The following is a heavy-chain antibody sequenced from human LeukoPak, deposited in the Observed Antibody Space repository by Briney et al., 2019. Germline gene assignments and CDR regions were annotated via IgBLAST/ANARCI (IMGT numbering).Heavy chain of an antibody. V-gene: IGHV4-39*01. J-gene: IGHJ4*02. CDR1: GGSISGSPYY. CDR3: ARPTTGPATQGYDS. D-gene: IGHD1-1*01. Sequence: SETLSLTCTVSGGSISGSPYYWAWIRQPPGRGLEWIGSIYYRGNTYHNPSLKSRVTISVDTSKNQFSLSVISVTAADTAMYFCARPTTGPATQGYDSWGQGILVTVAS. CDR2: IYYRGNT.